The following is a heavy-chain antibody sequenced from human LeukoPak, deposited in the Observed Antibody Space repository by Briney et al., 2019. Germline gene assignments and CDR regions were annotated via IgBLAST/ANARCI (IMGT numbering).Heavy chain of an antibody. CDR1: GGTFSSYA. CDR2: IIPIFGTA. V-gene: IGHV1-69*06. J-gene: IGHJ6*03. Sequence: SVKVSCKASGGTFSSYAISWVRQAPGQGLEWMGGIIPIFGTANYAQKFQGRVTITADKSTSTAYMELSSLRSEDTAVYYCARGADYVVYYYMDVWGKGTTVTVSS. CDR3: ARGADYVVYYYMDV. D-gene: IGHD4-17*01.